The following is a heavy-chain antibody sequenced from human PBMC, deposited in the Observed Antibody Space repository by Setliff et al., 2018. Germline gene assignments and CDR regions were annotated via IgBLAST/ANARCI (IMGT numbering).Heavy chain of an antibody. J-gene: IGHJ5*02. CDR1: GGSFSGYY. CDR3: ARGPNLWSGYYSLRLRWFDP. V-gene: IGHV4-34*01. D-gene: IGHD3-3*01. Sequence: SETLSLTCAVYGGSFSGYYWSWIRQPPGKGLEWIGEINHSGSTNYNPSLKSRVTISVDTSKNQFSLKLSSVTAADTAVYYCARGPNLWSGYYSLRLRWFDPWGQGTLVTVSS. CDR2: INHSGST.